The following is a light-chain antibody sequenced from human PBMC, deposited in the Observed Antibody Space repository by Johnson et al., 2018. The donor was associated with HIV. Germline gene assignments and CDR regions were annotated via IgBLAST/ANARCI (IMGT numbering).Light chain of an antibody. Sequence: QSVLTQPPSVSAAPGQKVTISCSGSSSNIGNNYVSWYQQLPGTAPKLLIYDNNKRPSGIPDRFSGSKSGTSATLGITGLQTGDEAEYYCGTCDSSLSAPLFFGTGTKVTVL. CDR3: GTCDSSLSAPLF. V-gene: IGLV1-51*01. CDR2: DNN. CDR1: SSNIGNNY. J-gene: IGLJ1*01.